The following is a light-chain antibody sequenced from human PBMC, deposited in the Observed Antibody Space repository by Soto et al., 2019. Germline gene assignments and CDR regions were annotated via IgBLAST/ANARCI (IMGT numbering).Light chain of an antibody. J-gene: IGKJ5*01. CDR2: GAS. Sequence: IVLTQSPGTLSLSPGERATLSCWASQSVSSKLAWYQQKPGQAPRLLIYGASTRATGIPARFSGSGSGTEFTLTISSLQSEDFAVYYCQQYNNWPPITFGQGTRLEIK. CDR3: QQYNNWPPIT. V-gene: IGKV3D-15*01. CDR1: QSVSSK.